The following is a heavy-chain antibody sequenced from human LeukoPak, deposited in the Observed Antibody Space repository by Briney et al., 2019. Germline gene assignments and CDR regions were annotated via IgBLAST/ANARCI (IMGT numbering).Heavy chain of an antibody. Sequence: GESLKISCKGSGYSFTSYWIGWARQMPGKGLGWMGIIYPGDSDTRYSPSFQGQVTISADKSISTAYLQWSSLKASDTAMYYCARRIAVAGKGPFDYWGQGTLVTVSS. J-gene: IGHJ4*02. D-gene: IGHD6-19*01. CDR2: IYPGDSDT. V-gene: IGHV5-51*01. CDR3: ARRIAVAGKGPFDY. CDR1: GYSFTSYW.